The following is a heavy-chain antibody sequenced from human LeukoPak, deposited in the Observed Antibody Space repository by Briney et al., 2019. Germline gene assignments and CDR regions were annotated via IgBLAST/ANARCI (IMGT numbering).Heavy chain of an antibody. Sequence: GGYLRLYCAASGFTFSNAWMSWVRQAPGKGLEWVGRIKSKTDGGTTDYAAPVKSRFTISRDDSKNTLYLQMNSLKTEDTAVYYCTTEAYYYGSGSIDYWGQGTLVTVSS. D-gene: IGHD3-10*01. J-gene: IGHJ4*02. CDR1: GFTFSNAW. CDR3: TTEAYYYGSGSIDY. V-gene: IGHV3-15*01. CDR2: IKSKTDGGTT.